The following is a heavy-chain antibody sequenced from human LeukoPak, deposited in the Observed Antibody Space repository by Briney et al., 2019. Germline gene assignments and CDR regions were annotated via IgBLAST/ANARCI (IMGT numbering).Heavy chain of an antibody. CDR2: VYYSGST. D-gene: IGHD3-10*01. Sequence: KTSETLSLTCSVSGDSISSSRYYWGWIRQPPGKGLEWIGSVYYSGSTHYNPSLNSRITISVDTSKNQFSLRLRSVTAADTALYFCLVYLSQSGSYYNGIDYWGQGTLVTVSS. J-gene: IGHJ4*02. CDR1: GDSISSSRYY. V-gene: IGHV4-39*01. CDR3: LVYLSQSGSYYNGIDY.